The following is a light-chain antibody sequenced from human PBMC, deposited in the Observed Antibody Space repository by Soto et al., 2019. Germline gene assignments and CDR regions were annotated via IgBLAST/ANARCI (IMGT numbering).Light chain of an antibody. CDR3: QEYDNLPLT. Sequence: DIQMTQSPSSLSASVGDRVTITCQASQDISNYLNWYQQKPGKAPKLLTYDASNLATGVPSRCSGSRSGTDFTFTISSLEPEDIAKYYCQEYDNLPLTFGPGTKVDIK. CDR2: DAS. CDR1: QDISNY. J-gene: IGKJ3*01. V-gene: IGKV1-33*01.